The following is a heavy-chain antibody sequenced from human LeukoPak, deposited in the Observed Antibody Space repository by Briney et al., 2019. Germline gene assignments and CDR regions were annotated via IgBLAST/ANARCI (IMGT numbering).Heavy chain of an antibody. CDR3: ARALGGVPAAYFENGMDV. D-gene: IGHD2-2*01. J-gene: IGHJ6*02. CDR1: GGTFSSYA. V-gene: IGHV1-69*04. Sequence: SVKVSCKASGGTFSSYAISWVRQAPGQGLEWMGRIIPILGIANYAQKFQGRVTITADKSTSTAYMELSSLRSEDTAVYYCARALGGVPAAYFENGMDVWGQGTTVTVSS. CDR2: IIPILGIA.